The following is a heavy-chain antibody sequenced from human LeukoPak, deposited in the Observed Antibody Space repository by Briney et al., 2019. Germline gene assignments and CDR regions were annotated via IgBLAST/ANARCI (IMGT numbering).Heavy chain of an antibody. CDR2: IIPIFGTA. J-gene: IGHJ6*04. CDR3: ARAFLELTMVRDYGMDV. V-gene: IGHV1-69*06. CDR1: GGTFRNYA. D-gene: IGHD3-10*01. Sequence: SVNVSCKASGGTFRNYAFSWVRQARGQGGEGMGGIIPIFGTANYAQKVQGRVTITADKSTSTAYMELSSLRSEDTAVYYCARAFLELTMVRDYGMDVWGKGTTVTVSS.